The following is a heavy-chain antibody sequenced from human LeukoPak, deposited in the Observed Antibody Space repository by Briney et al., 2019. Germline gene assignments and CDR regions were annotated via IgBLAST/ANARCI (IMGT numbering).Heavy chain of an antibody. D-gene: IGHD3-22*01. J-gene: IGHJ1*01. Sequence: SETLSLACTVSGASISSSNHFGGWIRQPPGKALEWIGTIFDNGTIYYAQSLKGRVAISVDTSMNQFFMHLKSLTAADTAVYYCAYTACYYLFELWGQGTLVTVSS. CDR3: AYTACYYLFEL. CDR2: IFDNGTI. CDR1: GASISSSNHF. V-gene: IGHV4-39*01.